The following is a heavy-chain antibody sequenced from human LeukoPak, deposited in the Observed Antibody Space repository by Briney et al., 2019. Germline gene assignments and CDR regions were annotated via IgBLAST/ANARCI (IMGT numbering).Heavy chain of an antibody. CDR2: INPNSGDT. Sequence: GASVKVSCKASGYTFTGYHMHWVRQAPGQGLEWMGRINPNSGDTNYAQKFQGRVTMTRDTSISTAYMELNRLRSDDTAVYYCARGSSGPFDYWGQGTLVTVSS. J-gene: IGHJ4*02. CDR1: GYTFTGYH. D-gene: IGHD2-15*01. V-gene: IGHV1-2*06. CDR3: ARGSSGPFDY.